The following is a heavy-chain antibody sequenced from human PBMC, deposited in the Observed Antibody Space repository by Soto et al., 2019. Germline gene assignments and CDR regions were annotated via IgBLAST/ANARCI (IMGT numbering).Heavy chain of an antibody. J-gene: IGHJ6*02. CDR3: ARYKAARSPYYYYGMDV. V-gene: IGHV1-18*01. CDR1: GYTFTSYG. D-gene: IGHD6-6*01. Sequence: ASVKVSCKASGYTFTSYGISWVRQAPGQGLEWMGWISAYNGNTNYAQKLQGRVTMTTDTSTSTAYMELRSLRPDDTAVYYCARYKAARSPYYYYGMDVWRQRTTVTVPS. CDR2: ISAYNGNT.